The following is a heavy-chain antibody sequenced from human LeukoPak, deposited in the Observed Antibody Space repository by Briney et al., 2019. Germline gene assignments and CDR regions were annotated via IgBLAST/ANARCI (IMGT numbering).Heavy chain of an antibody. D-gene: IGHD3-22*01. CDR3: ARVQARYYDSSGYSDY. V-gene: IGHV3-7*04. Sequence: PGGSLRLSCAASGFTFSNYWMRWVRQAPGKGLEWVANIKQDGSEKYYVDSVKGRFTISRDNAKNSLYLQMNSLRAEDTAVYYCARVQARYYDSSGYSDYWGQGTLVTVSS. J-gene: IGHJ4*02. CDR2: IKQDGSEK. CDR1: GFTFSNYW.